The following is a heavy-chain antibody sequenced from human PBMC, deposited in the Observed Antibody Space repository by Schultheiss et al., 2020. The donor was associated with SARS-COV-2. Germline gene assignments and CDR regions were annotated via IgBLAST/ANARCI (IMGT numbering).Heavy chain of an antibody. J-gene: IGHJ4*02. Sequence: GGSLRLSCAASGFTFSSYSMNWVRQAPGKGLEWVSHISSSGSTIYYADSVKGRFTISRDNAKNSLYLQMNSLRAEDTAVYYCARDGHNGGVATTEIPYYFDYWGQGTLVTVSS. CDR3: ARDGHNGGVATTEIPYYFDY. V-gene: IGHV3-48*04. D-gene: IGHD5-12*01. CDR1: GFTFSSYS. CDR2: ISSSGSTI.